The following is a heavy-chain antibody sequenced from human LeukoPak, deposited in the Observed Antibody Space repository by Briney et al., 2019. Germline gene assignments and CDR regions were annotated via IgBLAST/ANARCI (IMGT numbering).Heavy chain of an antibody. CDR3: ARRLGELYAHFDY. CDR2: LSGSGGST. V-gene: IGHV3-23*01. Sequence: PGGSLRLSCAASGFTFSTYWMSWVRQAPGKGLEWVSALSGSGGSTYYADSVKGRFTISRDNSKNTLYLQMNSLRAEDTAVYYCARRLGELYAHFDYWGQGTLVTVSS. J-gene: IGHJ4*02. D-gene: IGHD3-16*01. CDR1: GFTFSTYW.